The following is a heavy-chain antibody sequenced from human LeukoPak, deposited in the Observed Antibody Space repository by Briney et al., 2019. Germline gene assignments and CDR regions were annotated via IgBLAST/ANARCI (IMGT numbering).Heavy chain of an antibody. V-gene: IGHV3-30*18. CDR1: GFTFSSYG. CDR3: AKVMEARDYYDSSGSTVYYYYGMDV. CDR2: ISYDGSNT. J-gene: IGHJ6*02. D-gene: IGHD3-22*01. Sequence: GRSLRLSCAASGFTFSSYGMHWVRQAPGKGLEWVAVISYDGSNTYYADSVKGRFTIYRDNSKNTLYLQMNSLRDEDTAVYYCAKVMEARDYYDSSGSTVYYYYGMDVWGQGTTVTVSS.